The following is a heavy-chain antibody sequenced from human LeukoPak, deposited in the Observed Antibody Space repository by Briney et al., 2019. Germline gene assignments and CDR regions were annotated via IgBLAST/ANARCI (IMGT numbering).Heavy chain of an antibody. J-gene: IGHJ4*02. V-gene: IGHV4-59*08. CDR2: IHYSGST. CDR1: GGSISSYY. D-gene: IGHD6-13*01. CDR3: ARHGGGYGSSWPY. Sequence: PSETLSLTCTVSGGSISSYYWSWIRQPPGKGLEWIGYIHYSGSTNYNPSLKSRVTLSVDTSKNQFSLKLSSVTAADTAVYYCARHGGGYGSSWPYWGQGTLVTVSS.